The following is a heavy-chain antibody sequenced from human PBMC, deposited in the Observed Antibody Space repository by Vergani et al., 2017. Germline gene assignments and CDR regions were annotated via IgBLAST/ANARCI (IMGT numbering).Heavy chain of an antibody. CDR2: TKYRSKWYS. CDR1: GDSVSSNTAA. CDR3: ARDMGMFDY. J-gene: IGHJ4*02. Sequence: QVQLQQSGPQLVKPSQTLSVTCAISGDSVSSNTAAWNWIRQSPSRGLEWLGRTKYRSKWYSDYAVSMKSRITISSDTDKNQFSLQVDSVTPEDTAVYYCARDMGMFDYWGRGTLVNVSS. D-gene: IGHD7-27*01. V-gene: IGHV6-1*01.